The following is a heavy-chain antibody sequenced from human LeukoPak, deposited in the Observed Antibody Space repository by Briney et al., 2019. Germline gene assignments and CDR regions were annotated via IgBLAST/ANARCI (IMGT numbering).Heavy chain of an antibody. CDR1: GYRFTNYW. Sequence: GESLQISCKGSGYRFTNYWSTWVRQMPGKGLEWMGRIDPSDSYTNYSPSFQGHVTISADKSIITSYLQWSSLKASDTAMCYCARLPVRGEGYKLDYWGQGTLVTVSS. D-gene: IGHD5-24*01. V-gene: IGHV5-10-1*01. J-gene: IGHJ4*02. CDR3: ARLPVRGEGYKLDY. CDR2: IDPSDSYT.